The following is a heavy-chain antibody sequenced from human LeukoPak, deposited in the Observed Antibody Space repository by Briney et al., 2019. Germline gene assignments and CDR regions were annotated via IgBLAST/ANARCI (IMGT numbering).Heavy chain of an antibody. CDR1: GFTFSSYA. J-gene: IGHJ5*02. V-gene: IGHV3-23*01. Sequence: GGSLRLSCAASGFTFSSYAMSWVRQAPGKGLEWVSAIRGSGGSTYYADSVKGRFTISRDNSKNTLYLQMNSLRAEDTAVYYCAKGETSWPEPADKFDPWGQGTLVTVSS. D-gene: IGHD1-26*01. CDR3: AKGETSWPEPADKFDP. CDR2: IRGSGGST.